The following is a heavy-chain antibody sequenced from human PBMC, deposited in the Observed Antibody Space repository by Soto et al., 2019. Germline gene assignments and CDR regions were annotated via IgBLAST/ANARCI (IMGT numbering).Heavy chain of an antibody. D-gene: IGHD4-4*01. CDR3: ARDNSNYFDY. CDR1: SYTFTSYG. J-gene: IGHJ4*02. CDR2: ISAYNGNT. Sequence: QVQLVHSGVEVKKPGASVKVSCKASSYTFTSYGITWVRRAPGQGLEWMGWISAYNGNTNYAQKLQGRVTMTTDTYTSTAYMELRSLRADDTTIYYCARDNSNYFDYWGQGTLVTVSS. V-gene: IGHV1-18*01.